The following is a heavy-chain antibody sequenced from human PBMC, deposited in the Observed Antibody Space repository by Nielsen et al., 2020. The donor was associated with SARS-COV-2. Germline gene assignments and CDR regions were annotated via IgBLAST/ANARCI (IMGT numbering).Heavy chain of an antibody. Sequence: ASVKVSCKASGYTFTSYYMHWVRQAPGQGLEWMGIINPSGGSTSYAQKFQGRVTMTRDTSTSTVYMELSSLRSEDTAVYYCARDRGGVYCSSTSCYSSGMDVWGQGTTVTVSS. CDR1: GYTFTSYY. D-gene: IGHD2-2*01. CDR3: ARDRGGVYCSSTSCYSSGMDV. V-gene: IGHV1-46*01. CDR2: INPSGGST. J-gene: IGHJ6*02.